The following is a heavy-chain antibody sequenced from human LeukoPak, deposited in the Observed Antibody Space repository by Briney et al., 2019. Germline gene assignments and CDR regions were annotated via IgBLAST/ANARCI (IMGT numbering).Heavy chain of an antibody. V-gene: IGHV4-30-2*01. Sequence: SESLSLTCAVSGGSISSVGYSWSWLRQPSGKGLECIGYIYHSGSTYYNPSLNSRVTISVDRSKNQFSLKLSSMTAADTAVYYCARGGVDPRASYPFDYWGRGTLVTVSS. CDR1: GGSISSVGYS. CDR3: ARGGVDPRASYPFDY. CDR2: IYHSGST. D-gene: IGHD5-18*01. J-gene: IGHJ4*02.